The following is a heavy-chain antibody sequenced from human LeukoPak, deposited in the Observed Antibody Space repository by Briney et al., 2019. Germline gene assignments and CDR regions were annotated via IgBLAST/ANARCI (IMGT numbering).Heavy chain of an antibody. CDR2: INPNSGGT. CDR3: ARVQYYYDSSGYSIDY. Sequence: ASVKVSCKASGYTFTGYYMHWVRQAPGQGLEWMGWINPNSGGTNYAQKFQGRVTMTRDTSISTAYMELGRLRSDDTAVYYCARVQYYYDSSGYSIDYWGQGTLVTVSS. D-gene: IGHD3-22*01. J-gene: IGHJ4*02. V-gene: IGHV1-2*02. CDR1: GYTFTGYY.